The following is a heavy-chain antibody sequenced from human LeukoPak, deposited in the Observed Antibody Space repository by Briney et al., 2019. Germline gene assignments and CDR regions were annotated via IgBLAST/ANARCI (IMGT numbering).Heavy chain of an antibody. CDR2: IRSSGRTK. V-gene: IGHV3-48*03. J-gene: IGHJ6*03. CDR3: ASSYDSSGSGWWYYYMDV. CDR1: GFTFSSYE. Sequence: QLGGSLRPSCAASGFTFSSYEMTWVPQAPGKGLEWVSYIRSSGRTKYYPDSVKGRFPISRDNAKNSLYLQMNSLRAEETAVYYCASSYDSSGSGWWYYYMDVWGKGTTVTVSS. D-gene: IGHD3-22*01.